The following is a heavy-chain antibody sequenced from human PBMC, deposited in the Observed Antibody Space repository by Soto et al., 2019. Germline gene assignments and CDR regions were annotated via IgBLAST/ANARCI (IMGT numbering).Heavy chain of an antibody. D-gene: IGHD2-2*01. CDR1: GFTVSSNY. Sequence: GGSLRLSCAASGFTVSSNYMSWVRQAPGKGLEWVSVIYSGGNTYYADSVKGRFTISRHNSKNTLYLQMNSLRAEDTAVYYCARAPDCSSTSCRLGAFDIWGQGTMVTVSS. J-gene: IGHJ3*02. CDR2: IYSGGNT. CDR3: ARAPDCSSTSCRLGAFDI. V-gene: IGHV3-53*04.